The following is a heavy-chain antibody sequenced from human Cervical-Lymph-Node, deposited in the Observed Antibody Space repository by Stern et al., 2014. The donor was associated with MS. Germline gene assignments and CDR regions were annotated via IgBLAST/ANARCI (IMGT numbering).Heavy chain of an antibody. V-gene: IGHV1-18*01. J-gene: IGHJ4*02. D-gene: IGHD1-26*01. CDR2: ISAYSRKI. CDR3: ARDGSRLPRIESRRPFDY. CDR1: GYTFTSYG. Sequence: QVQLVQSGADVKRPGASVKVSCKASGYTFTSYGISWVRQAPGQGLEWMGWISAYSRKIDYSQNFQDRVIMTIDTDTTTAYMDLRSLRADDTAVYYCARDGSRLPRIESRRPFDYWGQGTLVTVSS.